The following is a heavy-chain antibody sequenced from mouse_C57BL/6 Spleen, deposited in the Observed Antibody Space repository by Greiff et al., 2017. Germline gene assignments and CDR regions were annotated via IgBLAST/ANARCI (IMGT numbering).Heavy chain of an antibody. Sequence: QVQLHQSGPELVKPGASVKISCKASGYAFSSSWMNWVKQRPGKGLEWIGRIYPGDGDTNYNGKFKGKATLTADKSSSTAYMQLSSLTSEDSAVYFCAMNYYGSSYGYFDVWGTGTTVTVSS. CDR2: IYPGDGDT. CDR3: AMNYYGSSYGYFDV. V-gene: IGHV1-82*01. J-gene: IGHJ1*03. D-gene: IGHD1-1*01. CDR1: GYAFSSSW.